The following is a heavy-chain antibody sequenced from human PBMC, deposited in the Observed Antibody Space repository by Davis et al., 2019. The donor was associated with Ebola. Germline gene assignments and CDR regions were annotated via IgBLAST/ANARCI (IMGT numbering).Heavy chain of an antibody. CDR2: IYYSGST. CDR1: GGSISSYY. Sequence: MPSETLSLTCTVSGGSISSYYWSWIRPPPGKGLEWIGYIYYSGSTNYNPSLKSRVTISVDTSKNQFSLKLSSVTAADTAVYYCARVGYSGSPVGAFDIWGQGTMVTVSS. V-gene: IGHV4-59*01. CDR3: ARVGYSGSPVGAFDI. J-gene: IGHJ3*02. D-gene: IGHD1-26*01.